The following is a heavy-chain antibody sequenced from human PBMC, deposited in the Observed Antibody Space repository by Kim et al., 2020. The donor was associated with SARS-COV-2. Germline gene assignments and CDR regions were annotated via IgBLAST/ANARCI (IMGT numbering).Heavy chain of an antibody. CDR3: ARIHGQVVAAMAFDI. CDR1: GFTVSSNY. V-gene: IGHV3-66*01. D-gene: IGHD2-15*01. Sequence: GGSLRLSCAASGFTVSSNYMSWVRQAPGKGLEWVSVIYSGGSTYYADSVKGRFTISRDNSKNTLYLQMNSLRAEDTAVYYCARIHGQVVAAMAFDIWGQGTMVTVSS. CDR2: IYSGGST. J-gene: IGHJ3*02.